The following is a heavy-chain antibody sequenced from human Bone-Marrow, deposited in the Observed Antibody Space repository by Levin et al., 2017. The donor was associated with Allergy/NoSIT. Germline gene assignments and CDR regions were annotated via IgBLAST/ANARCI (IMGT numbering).Heavy chain of an antibody. CDR3: AYSVDDYSDSGTYYYKDY. V-gene: IGHV2-5*01. J-gene: IGHJ4*02. CDR1: GFSLSTSGVG. Sequence: SGPTLVKPTETLTLTCTFSGFSLSTSGVGVAWIRQPPGKALEWLALIYWNDDKRYSPSLDSRLTITKDTSKNQVVLTMTNMDPVDTATYYCAYSVDDYSDSGTYYYKDYWGQGTLVTVSS. D-gene: IGHD3-22*01. CDR2: IYWNDDK.